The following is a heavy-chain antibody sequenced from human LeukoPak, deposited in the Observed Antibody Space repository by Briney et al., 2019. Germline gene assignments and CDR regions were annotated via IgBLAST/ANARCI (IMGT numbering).Heavy chain of an antibody. CDR1: GGSFSGYY. J-gene: IGHJ4*02. D-gene: IGHD3-16*02. V-gene: IGHV4-31*11. Sequence: PSETLSLTCAVYGGSFSGYYWSWIRQHPGKGLEWIGYIYYSGSTYYNPSLKSRVTISVDTSKNQFSLKLSSVTAADTAVYYCARAHDYVWGSYPYFDYWGQGTLVTVSS. CDR3: ARAHDYVWGSYPYFDY. CDR2: IYYSGST.